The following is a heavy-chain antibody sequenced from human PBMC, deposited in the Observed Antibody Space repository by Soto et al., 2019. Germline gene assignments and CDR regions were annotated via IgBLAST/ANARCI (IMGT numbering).Heavy chain of an antibody. CDR3: AREAVGYYDILTGYYNWFDP. V-gene: IGHV3-30-3*01. J-gene: IGHJ5*02. CDR2: ISYDGSNK. D-gene: IGHD3-9*01. CDR1: GFTLSSYA. Sequence: GGSLRLSCAASGFTLSSYAMHWVRQAPGKGLEWVAVISYDGSNKYYADSVKGRFTISRDNSKNTLYLQMNSLRAEDTAVYYCAREAVGYYDILTGYYNWFDPWGQGTLVTASS.